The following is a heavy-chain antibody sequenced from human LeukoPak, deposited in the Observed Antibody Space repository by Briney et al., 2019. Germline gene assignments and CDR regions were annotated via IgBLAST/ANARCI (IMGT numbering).Heavy chain of an antibody. CDR3: AKAASSSWPSYYYGMDV. CDR1: GFTFSTYA. V-gene: IGHV3-23*01. CDR2: ITGSGGNT. D-gene: IGHD6-13*01. Sequence: GGSLRLSCAASGFTFSTYAMSWVRQAPGKGLEWVSVITGSGGNTYYADSVKGRFTISKDNSKNTVYLQMSSLRVDDTAVYYCAKAASSSWPSYYYGMDVWGQGTTVTVSS. J-gene: IGHJ6*02.